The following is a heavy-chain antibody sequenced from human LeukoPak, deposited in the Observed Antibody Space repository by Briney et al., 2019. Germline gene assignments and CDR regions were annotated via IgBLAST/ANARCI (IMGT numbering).Heavy chain of an antibody. CDR3: ARHKRGLFDGPYYFDY. V-gene: IGHV4-39*07. CDR1: GGSVSSSNYY. Sequence: SETLSLTCTVSGGSVSSSNYYWGWIRQPPGKGLEWIGIIYYSGNTFYNPSLKSRVTISVDTSKNQFSLKMSSVTAADTAVYYCARHKRGLFDGPYYFDYWGQGTLVTVSS. J-gene: IGHJ4*02. D-gene: IGHD3-9*01. CDR2: IYYSGNT.